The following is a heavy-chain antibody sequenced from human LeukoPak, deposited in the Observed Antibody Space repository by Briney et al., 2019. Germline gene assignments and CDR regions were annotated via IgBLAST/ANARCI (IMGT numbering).Heavy chain of an antibody. CDR2: INPNSGDT. CDR3: AREVDDDSSGPMPNNWFDP. CDR1: GYTFTGYY. Sequence: ASVKVSCKASGYTFTGYYIHWVRQAPGQGLEWMGWINPNSGDTNYAQKFQGRVTMTRDTSISTAYMELSRLRSDGTAVYYCAREVDDDSSGPMPNNWFDPWGQGTLVTVSS. V-gene: IGHV1-2*02. J-gene: IGHJ5*02. D-gene: IGHD3-22*01.